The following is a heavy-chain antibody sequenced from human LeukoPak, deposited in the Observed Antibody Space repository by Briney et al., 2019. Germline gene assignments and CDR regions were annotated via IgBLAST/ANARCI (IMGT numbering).Heavy chain of an antibody. J-gene: IGHJ4*02. CDR2: IFPIFVTA. V-gene: IGHV1-69*05. D-gene: IGHD5-24*01. Sequence: GLEWMASIFPIFVTATSAQTFQCRFTITTDESTSKAYMELSSLRSEDTAVYYCAREDGHFDYWGQGTLVTVSS. CDR3: AREDGHFDY.